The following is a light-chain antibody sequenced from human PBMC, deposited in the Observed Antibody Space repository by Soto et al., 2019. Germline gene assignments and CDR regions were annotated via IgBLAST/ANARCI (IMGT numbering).Light chain of an antibody. Sequence: SYVLTQPPSVSVAPGQTARISCGGNNIGTKSVHWYQQRPGQAPVLVVYDGSDRPSGIPERFSGSNSGNTATLIISRVEAGDEADYYCQVWDNTSDLRVFGTGTKLTVL. CDR3: QVWDNTSDLRV. V-gene: IGLV3-21*02. CDR1: NIGTKS. CDR2: DGS. J-gene: IGLJ1*01.